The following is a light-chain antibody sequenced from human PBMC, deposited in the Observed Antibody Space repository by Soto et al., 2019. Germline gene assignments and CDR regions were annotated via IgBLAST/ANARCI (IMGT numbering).Light chain of an antibody. J-gene: IGKJ5*01. CDR1: QSVSSN. V-gene: IGKV3-15*01. CDR2: DIS. CDR3: QQYNNWPS. Sequence: EIVLTQSPATLSFAPGARATLSYRASQSVSSNLAWYQQRPGQAPRLLIYDISNRAAGVPARFSGSGSETEFTLTIRSLQSEDFAVYFCQQYNNWPSFGQGTRLEI.